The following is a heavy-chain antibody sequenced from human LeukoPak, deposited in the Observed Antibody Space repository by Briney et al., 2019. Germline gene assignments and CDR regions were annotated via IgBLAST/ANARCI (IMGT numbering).Heavy chain of an antibody. CDR3: ARSGVATCHY. CDR2: INPDGGS. J-gene: IGHJ4*02. D-gene: IGHD2-15*01. CDR1: GFTFSNYA. V-gene: IGHV3-23*01. Sequence: GGSLRLSCQASGFTFSNYAMSWVRQAPGKGLEWVSSINPDGGSFFADSVKGRFTIFRDDSRSVMYLQMNSLSAEDTAVYYCARSGVATCHYWGQGILVTVSS.